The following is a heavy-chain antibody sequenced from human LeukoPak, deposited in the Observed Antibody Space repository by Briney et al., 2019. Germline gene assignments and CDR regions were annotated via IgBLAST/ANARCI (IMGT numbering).Heavy chain of an antibody. CDR2: ISSSSSYT. Sequence: GGSLRLSCAASGFTFSDYYMSWIRQAPGKGLEWVSYISSSSSYTNYADSVKGRFTISRDNAKKSLYLQMNSLRAEDTAVYYCARVLGSSTTPAVDYWGQGTLVTVSS. D-gene: IGHD2-2*01. J-gene: IGHJ4*02. CDR1: GFTFSDYY. CDR3: ARVLGSSTTPAVDY. V-gene: IGHV3-11*05.